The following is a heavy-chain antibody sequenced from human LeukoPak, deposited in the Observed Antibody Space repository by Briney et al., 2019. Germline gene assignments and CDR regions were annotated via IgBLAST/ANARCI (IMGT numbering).Heavy chain of an antibody. D-gene: IGHD3-10*01. V-gene: IGHV4-34*01. CDR2: INQSGSA. J-gene: IGHJ4*02. Sequence: SETLSLTCAVSGESFNAYYWSWIRQPPGKGLEWIGEINQSGSANYNPSLKSRVTLLVDTSKNQFSLKLSSVTAADTAVYYCARLPLWFGDQETLPNWGQGTLVTVSS. CDR1: GESFNAYY. CDR3: ARLPLWFGDQETLPN.